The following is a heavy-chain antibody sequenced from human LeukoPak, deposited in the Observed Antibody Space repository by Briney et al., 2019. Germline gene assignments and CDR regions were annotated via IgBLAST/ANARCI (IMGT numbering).Heavy chain of an antibody. V-gene: IGHV4-59*08. Sequence: SETLSLTCTVSGGSFSGYYWSWIRQSPGKGLEWVGCIYCGGSSQYNPSLKSRVSMSLDTSNNQLSLRLTSVTAADTAVYYCAIVPPGYSYGFDYWGQGILVTVSS. CDR2: IYCGGSS. J-gene: IGHJ4*02. CDR3: AIVPPGYSYGFDY. D-gene: IGHD5-18*01. CDR1: GGSFSGYY.